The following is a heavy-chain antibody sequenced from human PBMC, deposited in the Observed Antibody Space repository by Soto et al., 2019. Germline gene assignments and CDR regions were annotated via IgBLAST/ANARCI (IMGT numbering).Heavy chain of an antibody. Sequence: PSETLSLTCAVSGGSISSSNWWSWVRQPPGKGLEWIGEIYHSGSTNYNPSLRSRVTMSVDKSKNQFSLNLSSVTAADTGVYYCASSIQWNWLDPWGRGTLVTVSS. J-gene: IGHJ5*02. CDR1: GGSISSSNW. CDR3: ASSIQWNWLDP. D-gene: IGHD6-19*01. V-gene: IGHV4-4*02. CDR2: IYHSGST.